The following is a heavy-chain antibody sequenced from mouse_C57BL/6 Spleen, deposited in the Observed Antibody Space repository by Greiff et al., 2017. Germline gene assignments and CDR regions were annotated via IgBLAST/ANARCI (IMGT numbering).Heavy chain of an antibody. CDR2: ISYSGST. CDR1: GYSITSGYD. V-gene: IGHV3-1*01. Sequence: DVKLQESGPGMVKPSQSLSLTCTVTGYSITSGYDWHWIRHFPGNKLEWMGYISYSGSTNYNPSLKSRISITHDTSKNHFFLKLNSVTTEDTATYYCARGGTTVVAPDYWGQGTTLTVSS. D-gene: IGHD1-1*01. J-gene: IGHJ2*01. CDR3: ARGGTTVVAPDY.